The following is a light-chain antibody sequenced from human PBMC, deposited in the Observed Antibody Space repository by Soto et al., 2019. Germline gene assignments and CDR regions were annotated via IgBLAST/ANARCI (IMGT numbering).Light chain of an antibody. CDR1: SSDLGAYNF. Sequence: QSALTQPASVSGSPGQSITISCTGTSSDLGAYNFVSWYQQHPDKVPKLIIYEVANRPSGVSNRFSGSKSGTAASLTISGLQAEDEADYYCSSYTTSSTLVFGTGTKVTVL. V-gene: IGLV2-14*01. CDR2: EVA. J-gene: IGLJ1*01. CDR3: SSYTTSSTLV.